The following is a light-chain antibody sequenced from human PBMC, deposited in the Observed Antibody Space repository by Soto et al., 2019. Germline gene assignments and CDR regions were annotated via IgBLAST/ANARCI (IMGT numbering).Light chain of an antibody. CDR1: QSVSSSY. V-gene: IGKV3-11*01. J-gene: IGKJ5*01. CDR3: QQRSNWPLIT. CDR2: DAS. Sequence: EIMLTQSPGTLSLTTGERATLHCRASQSVSSSYLAWYQQKPGQAPRLLIYDASNRATGIPARFSGSGSGTDFTLTISSLQPEDFSVYFCQQRSNWPLITFGQGTRLEIK.